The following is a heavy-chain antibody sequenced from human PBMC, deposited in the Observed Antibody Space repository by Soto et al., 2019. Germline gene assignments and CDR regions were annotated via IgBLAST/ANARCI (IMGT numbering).Heavy chain of an antibody. V-gene: IGHV3-23*01. CDR2: LSASVGST. CDR3: AKMRFGDLLNDFDS. CDR1: GFTFTNYA. D-gene: IGHD3-10*01. Sequence: GGSLRLSCAASGFTFTNYAMSWVRQAPGKGLEWVSVLSASVGSTHYADSVKGRFTISRDNSRNTLYLVMNSLRAEDTAVYYCAKMRFGDLLNDFDSWGQGTLVTVSS. J-gene: IGHJ5*01.